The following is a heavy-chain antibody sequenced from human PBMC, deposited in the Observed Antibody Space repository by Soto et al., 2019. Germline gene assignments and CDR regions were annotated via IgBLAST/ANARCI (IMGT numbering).Heavy chain of an antibody. V-gene: IGHV4-39*01. J-gene: IGHJ6*02. CDR2: IYYSGST. D-gene: IGHD6-13*01. CDR1: GVSISSSSYY. Sequence: SETLSLTCTVSGVSISSSSYYWGWIRQPPGKGLEWIGSIYYSGSTYYNPSLKSRVTISVDTSKNQFSLKLSSVTAADTAVYYCATPQQHRTGDKISYYYGMDVWGQGTTVTVS. CDR3: ATPQQHRTGDKISYYYGMDV.